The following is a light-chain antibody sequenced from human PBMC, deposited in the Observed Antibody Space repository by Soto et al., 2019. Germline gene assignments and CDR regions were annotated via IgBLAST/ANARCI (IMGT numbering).Light chain of an antibody. V-gene: IGKV3-11*01. CDR1: QRVSSY. Sequence: EIVLTQSPATLSLSPGERATLSCRASQRVSSYLAWYQQKLGQAPRLLIYDASNRATGIPARFSGSGSGTDFTLTISSLEPEDFAFYSCQQRSDWPLTFGGGTKVEIK. J-gene: IGKJ4*01. CDR2: DAS. CDR3: QQRSDWPLT.